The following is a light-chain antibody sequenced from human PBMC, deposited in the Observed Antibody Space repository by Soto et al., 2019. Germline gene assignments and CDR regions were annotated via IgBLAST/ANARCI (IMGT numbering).Light chain of an antibody. V-gene: IGKV1-5*01. J-gene: IGKJ1*01. CDR3: QQYDSYSWT. Sequence: GDRVTVTCRASASVSTWLVWYQQKPGKAPKLLIYDASSLESGVPSRFSGSGSGTEFTLTISSLQPDDFATYYCQQYDSYSWTFGQGTRVEIK. CDR2: DAS. CDR1: ASVSTW.